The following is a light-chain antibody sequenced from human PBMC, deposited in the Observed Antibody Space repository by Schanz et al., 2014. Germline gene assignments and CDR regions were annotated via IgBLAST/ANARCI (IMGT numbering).Light chain of an antibody. CDR1: SSDVGIYNF. CDR2: DVS. J-gene: IGLJ2*01. V-gene: IGLV2-14*03. CDR3: SSYTSSSTPVV. Sequence: QSVLTQPASVSGSPGQSITISCTGTSSDVGIYNFVSWYQQHPGKAPKLMIYDVSYRPSGVSNRFSGSKSGNTASLAVSGLQAEDEADYYCSSYTSSSTPVVFGGGTKLTVL.